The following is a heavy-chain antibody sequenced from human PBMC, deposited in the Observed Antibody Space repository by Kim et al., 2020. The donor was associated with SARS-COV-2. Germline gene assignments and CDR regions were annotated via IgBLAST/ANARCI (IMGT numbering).Heavy chain of an antibody. V-gene: IGHV1-8*01. CDR1: GYTFTSYE. CDR2: MNPNSGNT. CDR3: ARGLEDYYDSSGYYSHYGMDV. Sequence: ASVKVSCKASGYTFTSYEINWVRQATGQGLEWMGWMNPNSGNTGYVQKFQGRVTMTRNTSIRTAYMELSSLRSEDTAVYYCARGLEDYYDSSGYYSHYGMDVWGQGTTVTVSS. J-gene: IGHJ6*02. D-gene: IGHD3-22*01.